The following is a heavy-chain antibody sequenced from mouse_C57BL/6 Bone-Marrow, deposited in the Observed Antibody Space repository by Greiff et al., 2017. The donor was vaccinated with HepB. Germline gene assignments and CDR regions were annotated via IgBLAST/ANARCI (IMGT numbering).Heavy chain of an antibody. D-gene: IGHD2-3*01. Sequence: EVNVVESGGGLVQPGESLKLSCESNEYEFPSHDMSWVRKTPEKRLELVAAINSDGGSTYYPDTMERRFINSRDNTRKTLYLQMSSLRSEDTALYYCARHGDDGYYVAYWGQGTLVTVSA. J-gene: IGHJ3*01. CDR2: INSDGGST. CDR1: EYEFPSHD. CDR3: ARHGDDGYYVAY. V-gene: IGHV5-2*01.